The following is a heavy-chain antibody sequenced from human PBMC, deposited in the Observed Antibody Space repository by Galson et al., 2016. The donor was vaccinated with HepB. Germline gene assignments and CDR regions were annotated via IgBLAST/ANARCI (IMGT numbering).Heavy chain of an antibody. Sequence: SLRLSCAASGFTFSRHGMHWVRQAPGKGLEWVALIWYDGSNKYYADSVKGRFTISRDNSKNTLYLQMNSLRAEDTAVYYCARPALYGSGFSIYHWGQGTLVTVSS. CDR1: GFTFSRHG. V-gene: IGHV3-33*01. J-gene: IGHJ5*02. CDR3: ARPALYGSGFSIYH. CDR2: IWYDGSNK. D-gene: IGHD3-10*01.